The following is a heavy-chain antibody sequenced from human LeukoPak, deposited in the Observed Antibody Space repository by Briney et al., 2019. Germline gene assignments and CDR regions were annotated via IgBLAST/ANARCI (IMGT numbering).Heavy chain of an antibody. J-gene: IGHJ4*02. CDR3: ARGVARQPYYFDY. V-gene: IGHV3-23*01. CDR1: GFTFSNYA. D-gene: IGHD1-14*01. CDR2: ISGSNST. Sequence: PGGSLRLSCAASGFTFSNYAMSWVRQAPGKGLEWVSTISGSNSTYYADSVKGRFTISRDNSKNTLSLQMNSLRVEDTAVYYCARGVARQPYYFDYWGQGTLVTVSS.